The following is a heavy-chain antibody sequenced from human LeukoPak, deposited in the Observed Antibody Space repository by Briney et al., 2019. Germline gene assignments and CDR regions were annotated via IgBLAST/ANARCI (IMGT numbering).Heavy chain of an antibody. D-gene: IGHD5-18*01. J-gene: IGHJ3*02. V-gene: IGHV3-21*01. Sequence: GGSPRLSCAASGFTFSSYGMNWVRQAAGTGLGWVSSISSSSSYIYYADSVKGRFTISRDNAKNSLYLQMNSLRAEDTAVYYCARAPIYSYGLPYAFDIWGQGTMVTVSS. CDR3: ARAPIYSYGLPYAFDI. CDR1: GFTFSSYG. CDR2: ISSSSSYI.